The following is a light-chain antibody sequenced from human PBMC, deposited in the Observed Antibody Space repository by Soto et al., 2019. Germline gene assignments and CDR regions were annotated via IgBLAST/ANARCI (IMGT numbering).Light chain of an antibody. CDR2: EVN. Sequence: QSALTQPPSASGSPEQSVTISCTGTSSDIGYYNYVSWYQQHPGKAPKLMIYEVNKRPSGVTDRFSGSRSGNTASLTVSGLQAEDEAAYYCSSHAGRNNYVLFGGGTKLTVL. V-gene: IGLV2-8*01. J-gene: IGLJ2*01. CDR1: SSDIGYYNY. CDR3: SSHAGRNNYVL.